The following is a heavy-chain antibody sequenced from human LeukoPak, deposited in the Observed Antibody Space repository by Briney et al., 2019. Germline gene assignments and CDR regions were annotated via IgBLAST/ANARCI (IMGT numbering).Heavy chain of an antibody. J-gene: IGHJ5*02. V-gene: IGHV1-2*02. CDR3: ARYYDFWSGYSWFDP. Sequence: GASVTVSCMASGYTFTGYYMHWVRQAPGQGLEWMGWINPNSGGTNYAQKFQGRVTMTRDTPISTAYMELSRLRSDDTAVYYCARYYDFWSGYSWFDPWGQGTLVTVSS. CDR2: INPNSGGT. D-gene: IGHD3-3*01. CDR1: GYTFTGYY.